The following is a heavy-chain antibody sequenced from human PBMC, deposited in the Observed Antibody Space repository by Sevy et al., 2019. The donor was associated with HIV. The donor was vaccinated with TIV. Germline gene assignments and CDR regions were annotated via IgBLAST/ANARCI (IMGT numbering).Heavy chain of an antibody. J-gene: IGHJ6*03. CDR1: GFTFSSYA. D-gene: IGHD2-2*03. CDR3: ARGEVLVGYCSSTSCYKNYYMDV. CDR2: IYSGGST. V-gene: IGHV3-53*01. Sequence: GGSLRLSCAASGFTFSSYAMSWVRQAPGKGLEWVSVIYSGGSTYYADSVKGRFTISRDNSKNTLYLQMNSLRAEDTSVEYCARGEVLVGYCSSTSCYKNYYMDVWGKGTTVTVSS.